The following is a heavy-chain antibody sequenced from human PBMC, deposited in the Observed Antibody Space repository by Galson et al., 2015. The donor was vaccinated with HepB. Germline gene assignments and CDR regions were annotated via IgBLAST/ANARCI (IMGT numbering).Heavy chain of an antibody. D-gene: IGHD3-22*01. J-gene: IGHJ4*02. V-gene: IGHV3-23*01. Sequence: SLSLSCAASGFTFSSYAMSWVRQAPGKGLEWVSAISGSGGSTYYADSVKGRFTISRDNSKNTLYLQMNSLRAEDTAVYYCAKESGYYDSSGYLIYFDYWGQGTLVTVSS. CDR1: GFTFSSYA. CDR2: ISGSGGST. CDR3: AKESGYYDSSGYLIYFDY.